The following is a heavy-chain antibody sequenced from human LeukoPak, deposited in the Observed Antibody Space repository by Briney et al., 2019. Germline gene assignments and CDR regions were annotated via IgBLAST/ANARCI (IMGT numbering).Heavy chain of an antibody. Sequence: ASVKVSCKASGYTFTSYDINWVRQATGQGLEWMGWMNPNSGDTGYAQKFQGRVTITRNTSISTAYMELSSLRSEDTAVYYCARWGGGDFYYYYMDVWGKGTTVTVSS. CDR2: MNPNSGDT. CDR1: GYTFTSYD. D-gene: IGHD2-21*01. V-gene: IGHV1-8*03. CDR3: ARWGGGDFYYYYMDV. J-gene: IGHJ6*03.